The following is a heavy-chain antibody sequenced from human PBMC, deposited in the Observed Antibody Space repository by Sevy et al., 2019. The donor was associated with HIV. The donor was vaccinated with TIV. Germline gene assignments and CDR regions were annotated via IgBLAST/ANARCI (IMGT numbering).Heavy chain of an antibody. CDR2: IYPDDSDT. D-gene: IGHD3-22*01. CDR1: GYTFNTYW. Sequence: GESLKISCKGSGYTFNTYWIAWVRQMPGKGLEWMGIIYPDDSDTSYSPSFQGHVNISADKSTYTAYLQWSSLKASDTAMYYCARPALNYYDSNGYGFNLWGQGTMVTVSS. J-gene: IGHJ3*01. CDR3: ARPALNYYDSNGYGFNL. V-gene: IGHV5-51*01.